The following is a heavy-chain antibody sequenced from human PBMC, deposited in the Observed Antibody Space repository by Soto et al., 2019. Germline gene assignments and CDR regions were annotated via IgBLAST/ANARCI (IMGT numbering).Heavy chain of an antibody. CDR3: AKHSSGYYYGSSGMDV. Sequence: GGSLRLSCAASGFTFSNYAMRWVRQAPGKGLEWVSVISGSGGSTYYADSVKGRFTISRDNSKNTLYLQMNSLRAEDTAVYYCAKHSSGYYYGSSGMDVWGQGTTVTSP. V-gene: IGHV3-23*01. J-gene: IGHJ6*02. D-gene: IGHD3-22*01. CDR2: ISGSGGST. CDR1: GFTFSNYA.